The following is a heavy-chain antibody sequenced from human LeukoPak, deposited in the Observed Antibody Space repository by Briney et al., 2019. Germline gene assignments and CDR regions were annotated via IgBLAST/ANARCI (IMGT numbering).Heavy chain of an antibody. Sequence: PGGSLILSCAASGFTFSSYEMNWVRQAPGKGLEWVSYISSSGSTIYYADSVKGRFTISRDNAKNSLYLQMNSLRAEDTAVYYCARATRVPAAMLGLGSQFTFDIWGQGTMVTVSS. J-gene: IGHJ3*02. D-gene: IGHD2-2*01. CDR3: ARATRVPAAMLGLGSQFTFDI. CDR2: ISSSGSTI. V-gene: IGHV3-48*03. CDR1: GFTFSSYE.